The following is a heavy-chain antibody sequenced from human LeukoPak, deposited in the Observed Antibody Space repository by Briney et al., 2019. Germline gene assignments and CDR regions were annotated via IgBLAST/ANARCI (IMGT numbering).Heavy chain of an antibody. D-gene: IGHD2-2*01. CDR3: AREAFDIVVVPAAEPNYYYYYYMDI. V-gene: IGHV4-38-2*02. Sequence: PSETLSLTCTVSGYSISSGYYWGWIRQPPGKGLEWIGSIYHSGSTNYNPSLKSRVTISVDTSKNQFSLKLSSVTAADTAVYYCAREAFDIVVVPAAEPNYYYYYYMDIWGKGTTVTISS. CDR1: GYSISSGYY. CDR2: IYHSGST. J-gene: IGHJ6*03.